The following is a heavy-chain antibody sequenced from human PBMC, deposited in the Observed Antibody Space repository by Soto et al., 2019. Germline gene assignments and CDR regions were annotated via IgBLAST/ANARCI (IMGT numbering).Heavy chain of an antibody. D-gene: IGHD1-20*01. V-gene: IGHV4-59*01. CDR1: GGSISSYY. CDR2: IYYSGST. CDR3: ARESITGTTANFDY. Sequence: SETLSLTCTVSGGSISSYYWSWIRQPPGKGLEWIGYIYYSGSTNYNPSLKSRVTISVETSKNQFSLKLSSVTAADTAVYYCARESITGTTANFDYWGQGTLVTVSS. J-gene: IGHJ4*02.